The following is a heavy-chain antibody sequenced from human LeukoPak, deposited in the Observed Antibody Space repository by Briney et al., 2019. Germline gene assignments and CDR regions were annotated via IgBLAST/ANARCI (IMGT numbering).Heavy chain of an antibody. D-gene: IGHD3-22*01. CDR3: ARADYYDSTS. Sequence: GGSLRLSCAASGFTVSSNYMSWVRQAPGKGLEWGSVIYSGGSTYYADSVKGRFTISRDNSKNTLYLQMNSLRAEDTAVYYCARADYYDSTSWGQGTLVTVSS. V-gene: IGHV3-66*01. CDR1: GFTVSSNY. J-gene: IGHJ5*02. CDR2: IYSGGST.